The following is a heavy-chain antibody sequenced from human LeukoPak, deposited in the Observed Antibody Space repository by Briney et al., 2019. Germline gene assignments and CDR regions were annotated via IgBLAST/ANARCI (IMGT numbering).Heavy chain of an antibody. D-gene: IGHD2-15*01. J-gene: IGHJ4*02. CDR2: INPNSGGT. Sequence: ASVKVSCKASGYTFTGYYMHWVRQAPGQGLEWMGWINPNSGGTNYAQKFQGRVTMTRDTSISTAYMELSRLRSDDTAVYYCARSPRGYSSGGSCYSYGYWGQGTLVTVSS. CDR3: ARSPRGYSSGGSCYSYGY. CDR1: GYTFTGYY. V-gene: IGHV1-2*02.